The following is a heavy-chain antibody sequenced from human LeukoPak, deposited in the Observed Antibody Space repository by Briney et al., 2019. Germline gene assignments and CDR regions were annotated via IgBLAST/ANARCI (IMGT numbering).Heavy chain of an antibody. J-gene: IGHJ4*02. CDR1: GGSVSSSSYY. D-gene: IGHD3-22*01. CDR3: ASPRDSSGYDY. CDR2: IFNSGSI. V-gene: IGHV4-39*01. Sequence: SETLSLTCTVSGGSVSSSSYYWGWLRQPPGTGLEWIGSIFNSGSIYYNPSLKSRVTISVDTSKNQFSLKLTSVTAADTAVYYCASPRDSSGYDYWGQGTLVTVSS.